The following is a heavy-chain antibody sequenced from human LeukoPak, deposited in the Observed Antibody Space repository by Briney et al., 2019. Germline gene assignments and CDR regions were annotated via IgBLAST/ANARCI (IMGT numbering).Heavy chain of an antibody. CDR3: AKSATYYYDSSGPNYYFDY. Sequence: PGGSLRLSCAASGFTFSSYAMSWVRQAPGKGLEWVSAISGSGGSTYYADSVKGRFTISRDNSKNTLYLQMNSLRAEDTAVYYCAKSATYYYDSSGPNYYFDYWGQGTLVTVSS. CDR1: GFTFSSYA. D-gene: IGHD3-22*01. CDR2: ISGSGGST. J-gene: IGHJ4*02. V-gene: IGHV3-23*01.